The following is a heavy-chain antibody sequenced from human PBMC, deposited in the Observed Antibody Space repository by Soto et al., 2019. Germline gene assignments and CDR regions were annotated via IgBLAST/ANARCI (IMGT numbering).Heavy chain of an antibody. CDR3: ARSSGSYYKPLGGMDV. Sequence: QVQLQESGPGLVKASQTLSLTCTVSGDSISSGGYYWSWVRQHPGKGLEWIGYIYYSGSIYYNPSLRSRVTISVDTSKTRFSLKLSSVTAADTAVYFCARSSGSYYKPLGGMDVWGQGTTVTVSS. J-gene: IGHJ6*02. V-gene: IGHV4-31*03. CDR1: GDSISSGGYY. CDR2: IYYSGSI. D-gene: IGHD3-10*01.